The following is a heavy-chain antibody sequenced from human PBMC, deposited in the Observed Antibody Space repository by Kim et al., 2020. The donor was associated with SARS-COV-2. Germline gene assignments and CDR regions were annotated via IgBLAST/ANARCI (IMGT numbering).Heavy chain of an antibody. CDR1: GGSFSSFY. D-gene: IGHD1-26*01. V-gene: IGHV4-34*01. CDR2: MNNIETG. J-gene: IGHJ2*01. Sequence: SETLSLTCAVYGGSFSSFYWTWVRLPPLTGLEWVGVMNNIETGNYNTSLTSKVPITLSTPKNQLSLTLRPTTVTATVMYDCSSEPSIIMGLAGVISWGR. CDR3: SSEPSIIMGLAGVIS.